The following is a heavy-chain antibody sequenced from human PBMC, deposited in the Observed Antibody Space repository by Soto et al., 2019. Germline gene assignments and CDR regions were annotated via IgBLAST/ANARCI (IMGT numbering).Heavy chain of an antibody. V-gene: IGHV3-21*01. CDR1: GFTFSGYS. Sequence: EVQLVESGGGLVKPGGSLRLSCAASGFTFSGYSMIWVRQAPGKGLEWVSSISSSSTFIYYADSMKGRFTISRDNAKNSLYLQMNSLRAEDTAVYYCSRLDLGGDAFDIWGQGTMVTVSS. D-gene: IGHD3-16*01. CDR2: ISSSSTFI. J-gene: IGHJ3*02. CDR3: SRLDLGGDAFDI.